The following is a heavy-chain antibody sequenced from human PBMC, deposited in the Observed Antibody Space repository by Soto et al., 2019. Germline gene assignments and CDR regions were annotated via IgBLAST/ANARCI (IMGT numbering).Heavy chain of an antibody. V-gene: IGHV3-30-3*01. J-gene: IGHJ4*02. CDR2: ISYDGSNK. Sequence: GGSLRLSCAASGFTFSSYSMHCVRQAPGKGLEWVAVISYDGSNKYYADSVKGRFTISRDNSKNTLYLQMNTLRPEDSAIYYCARVAYWGPGTQVTVSS. CDR3: ARVAY. CDR1: GFTFSSYS.